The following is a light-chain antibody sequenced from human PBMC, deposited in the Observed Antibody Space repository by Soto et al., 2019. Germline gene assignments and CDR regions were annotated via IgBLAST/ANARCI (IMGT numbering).Light chain of an antibody. CDR1: SSNIGSNT. CDR3: AAWDDSLHGVV. CDR2: SNN. V-gene: IGLV1-44*01. J-gene: IGLJ2*01. Sequence: QSVLTQTPSASGTPGQRVTISCSGSSSNIGSNTVNWYQQLPGTAPKLLIYSNNQRPSGVPDRFSGSKSGTSATLAISGLQSEDEADYYCAAWDDSLHGVVFGGGTKVTVL.